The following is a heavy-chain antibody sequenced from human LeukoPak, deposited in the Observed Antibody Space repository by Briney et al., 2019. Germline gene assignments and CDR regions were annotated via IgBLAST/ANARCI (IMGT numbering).Heavy chain of an antibody. J-gene: IGHJ3*02. D-gene: IGHD1-26*01. V-gene: IGHV1-69*04. Sequence: ASVKVSCKASGGSFSSYAISWVRQATGQGLEWMGRIISILGIANYAQKFQGRVTITADKSTSTAYMELSSLRSEDTAVYYCARRYSGSYFYRVRDAFDIWGQGTMVTVSS. CDR1: GGSFSSYA. CDR3: ARRYSGSYFYRVRDAFDI. CDR2: IISILGIA.